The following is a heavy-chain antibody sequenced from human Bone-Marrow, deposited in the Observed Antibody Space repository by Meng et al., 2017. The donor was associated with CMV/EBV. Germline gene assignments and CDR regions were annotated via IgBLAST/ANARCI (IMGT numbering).Heavy chain of an antibody. CDR3: ARRGILGYSSSSGRNYGMDV. CDR1: GGSISSSSYY. CDR2: IYYSGIT. D-gene: IGHD6-6*01. Sequence: SETLSLTCIVPGGSISSSSYYWGWIRQPPGKGLEWIASIYYSGITHYNPSLKSRVPISVDTSKNQFSPKLSSVTAADTAVYYCARRGILGYSSSSGRNYGMDVWGQGTTVTVSS. J-gene: IGHJ6*01. V-gene: IGHV4-39*07.